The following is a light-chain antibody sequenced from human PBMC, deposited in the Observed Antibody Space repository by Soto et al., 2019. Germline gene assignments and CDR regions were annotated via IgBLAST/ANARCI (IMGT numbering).Light chain of an antibody. Sequence: DVVLTQSPLSLPVTLGQPASISCRSSQSLVHSDGIFYLNWFQQRPGQSPRRLIYKVSNRDYGVPDRFSGIGSGTDFTLEISRVEAEDVGVYYCMQGSHWPYTLGQGTKLEIK. J-gene: IGKJ2*01. V-gene: IGKV2-30*02. CDR3: MQGSHWPYT. CDR2: KVS. CDR1: QSLVHSDGIFY.